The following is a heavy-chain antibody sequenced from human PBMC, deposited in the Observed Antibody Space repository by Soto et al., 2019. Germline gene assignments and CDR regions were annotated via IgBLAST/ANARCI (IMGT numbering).Heavy chain of an antibody. Sequence: QVQLVQSGAEVKKPGASVKVSCKASGYTFTSYGISWVRQAPGQGLEWMGWISAYNGNTNYAQKLQGRVTMTTDTTTGRAYMELRSLRSGDTAVYSWASRYYDSSGYYLFDYWGQGTLVTVSS. CDR2: ISAYNGNT. CDR3: ASRYYDSSGYYLFDY. V-gene: IGHV1-18*01. J-gene: IGHJ4*02. CDR1: GYTFTSYG. D-gene: IGHD3-22*01.